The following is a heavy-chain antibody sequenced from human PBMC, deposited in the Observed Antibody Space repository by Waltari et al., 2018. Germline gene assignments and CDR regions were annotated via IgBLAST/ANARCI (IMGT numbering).Heavy chain of an antibody. J-gene: IGHJ4*02. CDR2: IYYSGST. Sequence: QLQLQESGPGLVKPSETLSLTCTVSGGSISSSSYYWGWLRQPPGKGLEWIGSIYYSGSTYYNPSLKSRVTISVDTSKNQFSLKLSSVTAADTAVYYCARGTVEMATNDYWGQGTLVTVSS. CDR1: GGSISSSSYY. D-gene: IGHD5-12*01. V-gene: IGHV4-39*07. CDR3: ARGTVEMATNDY.